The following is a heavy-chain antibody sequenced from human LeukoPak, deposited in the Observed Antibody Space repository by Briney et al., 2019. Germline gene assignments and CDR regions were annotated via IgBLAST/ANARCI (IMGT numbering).Heavy chain of an antibody. CDR3: ARGANRVFDY. CDR2: TYCRSKWYN. V-gene: IGHV6-1*01. Sequence: SQTLSLTCAISGDSVSSSTDAWNWIRQSPSRGLEWLGRTYCRSKWYNDYAVSVESRITINPDTSKNQFSLQLNSVTPEDTAVYYCARGANRVFDYWGQGTLVTVSS. J-gene: IGHJ4*02. CDR1: GDSVSSSTDA. D-gene: IGHD1-14*01.